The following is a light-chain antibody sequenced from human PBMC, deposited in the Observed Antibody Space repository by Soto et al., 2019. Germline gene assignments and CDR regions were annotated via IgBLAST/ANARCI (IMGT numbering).Light chain of an antibody. V-gene: IGLV2-14*03. CDR2: DVS. CDR1: SSDVGAYNY. CDR3: SSYTSSSTLV. J-gene: IGLJ2*01. Sequence: QSALTQPASVSGSPGQSFTSSCTGTSSDVGAYNYVSWYQQHPGKAPKFMIYDVSNRPSGVSDRFSGSKSGNTASLTISGLQAEDEAEYYCSSYTSSSTLVFGGGTKVTVL.